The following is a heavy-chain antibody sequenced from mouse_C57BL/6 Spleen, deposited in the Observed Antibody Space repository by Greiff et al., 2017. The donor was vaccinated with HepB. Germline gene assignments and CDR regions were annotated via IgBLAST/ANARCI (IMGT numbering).Heavy chain of an antibody. CDR2: IYPGSGST. V-gene: IGHV1-55*01. CDR3: ANYYGSTWYFDV. Sequence: VKLQQPGAELVKPGASVKMSCKASGYTFTSYWITWVKQRPGQGLEWIGDIYPGSGSTNYNEKFKSKATLTVDTSSSTAYMQLSSLTSEDSAVYYCANYYGSTWYFDVWGTGTTVTVSS. J-gene: IGHJ1*03. CDR1: GYTFTSYW. D-gene: IGHD1-1*01.